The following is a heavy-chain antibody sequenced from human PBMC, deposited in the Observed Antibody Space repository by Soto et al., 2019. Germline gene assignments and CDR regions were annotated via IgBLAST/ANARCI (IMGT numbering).Heavy chain of an antibody. D-gene: IGHD2-15*01. CDR2: MNPDSGDT. CDR3: DKQPRGVATPGDDY. V-gene: IGHV1-8*01. Sequence: QVQLVQSGAEVKKPGASVKVSCEASGYPFSAFDINWVRQAGGQGLEWMGWMNPDSGDTAFAQRFQGRITMTRSTSNNTKYSELSRLTSDDAAVYFSDKQPRGVATPGDDYWGQGTLVTVSS. CDR1: GYPFSAFD. J-gene: IGHJ4*02.